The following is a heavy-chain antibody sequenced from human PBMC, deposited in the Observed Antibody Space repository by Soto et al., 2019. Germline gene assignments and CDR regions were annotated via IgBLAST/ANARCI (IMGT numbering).Heavy chain of an antibody. V-gene: IGHV7-4-1*01. J-gene: IGHJ5*01. CDR3: ARDRTIFGVVVSRNWFDS. D-gene: IGHD3-3*01. CDR1: GYTFTSYA. CDR2: INTNTGNP. Sequence: GASVKVSCKASGYTFTSYAMNWVRQAPGQGLEWMGWINTNTGNPTYAQGFTGRFVFSLDTPVSTAYLQICSLKAEDTAVYYCARDRTIFGVVVSRNWFDSWGQGTLVTVSS.